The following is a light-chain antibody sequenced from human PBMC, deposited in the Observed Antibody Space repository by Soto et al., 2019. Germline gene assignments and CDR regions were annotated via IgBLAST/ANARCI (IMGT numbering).Light chain of an antibody. J-gene: IGKJ3*01. CDR3: QQYATSPIT. CDR2: GAS. Sequence: EIVLTQSPGTLSLSPGERATLSCRASQSFSRSFLAWYQQKPGQAPRLLLYGASSRATGIPDRFSGSGSGTDFTLSITSLEPEDFAVYFCQQYATSPITFGPGTKVDIK. V-gene: IGKV3-20*01. CDR1: QSFSRSF.